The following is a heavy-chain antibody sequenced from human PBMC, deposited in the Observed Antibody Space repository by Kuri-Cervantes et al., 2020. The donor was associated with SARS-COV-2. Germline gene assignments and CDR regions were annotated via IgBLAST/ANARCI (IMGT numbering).Heavy chain of an antibody. D-gene: IGHD3-3*01. CDR3: AKGRLFGVVRIAMDV. CDR2: ISGSGGST. CDR1: GFTFSSYA. V-gene: IGHV3-23*01. Sequence: GESLKISCAASGFTFSSYAMSWVRQAPGKGLEWLSGISGSGGSTYYADSVKGRFTISRDNSKDTLYLQMNSLRAEDTAVYYRAKGRLFGVVRIAMDVWGQGTTVTVSS. J-gene: IGHJ6*02.